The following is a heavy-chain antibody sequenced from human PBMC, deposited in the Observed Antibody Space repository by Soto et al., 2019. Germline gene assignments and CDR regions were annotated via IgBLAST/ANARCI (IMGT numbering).Heavy chain of an antibody. CDR1: GFTFGYYA. V-gene: IGHV3-49*04. D-gene: IGHD6-13*01. Sequence: PGGSLRRCCPASGFTFGYYAMSWVRQAPGKGLELVGFIRSKAYGGTTEYAASVKGRFTISRDDAKSIAYLQMNSLKTEDTAVYYCTGDLSSMAAAGRHYYYYYYVMDVWGQGTTVTVSS. CDR3: TGDLSSMAAAGRHYYYYYYVMDV. J-gene: IGHJ6*02. CDR2: IRSKAYGGTT.